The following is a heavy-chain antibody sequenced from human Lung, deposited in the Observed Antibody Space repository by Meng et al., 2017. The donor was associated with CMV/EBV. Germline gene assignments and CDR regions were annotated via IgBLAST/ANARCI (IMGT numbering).Heavy chain of an antibody. J-gene: IGHJ6*02. CDR2: IFSNDEK. CDR1: GFSLSNARMG. Sequence: GPXLVXPTETLTLTCTVSGFSLSNARMGVSWIRQPPGKALEWLAHIFSNDEKSYSTSLKSRLTISKDTSKSQVVLTMTNMDPVDTATYYCARGLADYDFWSGCYNYYGMDVWGQGTTVTVSS. D-gene: IGHD3-3*01. V-gene: IGHV2-26*01. CDR3: ARGLADYDFWSGCYNYYGMDV.